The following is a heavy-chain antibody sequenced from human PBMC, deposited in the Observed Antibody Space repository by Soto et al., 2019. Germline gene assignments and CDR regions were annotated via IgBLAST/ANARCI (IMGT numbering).Heavy chain of an antibody. Sequence: GASVKVSCKASGYTFTSYGISWVRQAPGQGLEWMGWISAYNGNTKYAQKLQGRVTMTTDTSTSTACMELRSLRSDDTAVYYCARDLTPGVVDHWGQGTLVTVSS. D-gene: IGHD3-22*01. V-gene: IGHV1-18*01. CDR1: GYTFTSYG. CDR2: ISAYNGNT. J-gene: IGHJ4*02. CDR3: ARDLTPGVVDH.